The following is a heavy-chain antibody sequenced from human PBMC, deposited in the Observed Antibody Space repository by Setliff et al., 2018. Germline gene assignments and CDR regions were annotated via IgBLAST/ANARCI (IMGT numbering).Heavy chain of an antibody. V-gene: IGHV3-15*01. D-gene: IGHD3-9*01. Sequence: GSLRLSCAASGFTFSAAWMTWLRLGPGKGLEWVGRIKGQTDGGATDYAAPVKGRFTISRDDSKNTLYLQMNSLKTEDTAVYYCTTSLRYFDWSPTDYWGQGTQVTVSS. CDR3: TTSLRYFDWSPTDY. CDR2: IKGQTDGGAT. CDR1: GFTFSAAW. J-gene: IGHJ4*02.